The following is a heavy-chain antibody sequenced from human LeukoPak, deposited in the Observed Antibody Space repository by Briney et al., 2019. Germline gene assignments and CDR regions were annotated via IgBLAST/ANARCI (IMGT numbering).Heavy chain of an antibody. D-gene: IGHD2-2*01. Sequence: SETLSLTCAAYGGSFSGYYWSWIRQPPGKGLEWIGEINHSGSTNYNPSLKSRVTISVDTSKNQFSLKLSSVTAADTAVYYCARGRREYCSSTSCSQFNWFDPWGQGTLVTVSS. V-gene: IGHV4-34*01. CDR1: GGSFSGYY. CDR2: INHSGST. CDR3: ARGRREYCSSTSCSQFNWFDP. J-gene: IGHJ5*02.